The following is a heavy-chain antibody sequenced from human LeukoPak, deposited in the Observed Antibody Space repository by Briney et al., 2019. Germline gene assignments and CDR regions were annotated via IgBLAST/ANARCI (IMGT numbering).Heavy chain of an antibody. J-gene: IGHJ4*02. V-gene: IGHV3-23*01. Sequence: GGSLRLSCAASGFTFSSYGMSWVRQAPGKGLEWVSAISGSGGSTYYADSVKGRFTISGDNSKNTLYLQMNSLRAEDTAVYYCAKGGYDSSGYPLFFDYWGQGTLVTVSS. CDR2: ISGSGGST. CDR3: AKGGYDSSGYPLFFDY. CDR1: GFTFSSYG. D-gene: IGHD3-22*01.